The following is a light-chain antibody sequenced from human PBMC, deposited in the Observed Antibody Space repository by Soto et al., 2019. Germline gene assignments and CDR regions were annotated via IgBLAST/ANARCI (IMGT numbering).Light chain of an antibody. CDR1: QSVSSSH. V-gene: IGKV3-20*01. CDR2: AAS. Sequence: PGALSLSRKESRTLSWRSSQSVSSSHLAWYQHKPGQAPRLLIYAASSRATGSPDRFSGGGSGPDFTQICGIREPEEFALHSRKVYGYLLITVPQGTRLEIK. J-gene: IGKJ5*01. CDR3: KVYGYLLIT.